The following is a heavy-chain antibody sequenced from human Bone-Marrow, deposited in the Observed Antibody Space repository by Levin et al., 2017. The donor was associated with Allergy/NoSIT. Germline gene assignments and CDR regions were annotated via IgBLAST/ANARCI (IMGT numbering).Heavy chain of an antibody. CDR3: ARRHGVPGAYWYFDL. J-gene: IGHJ2*01. Sequence: SQTLSLTCTVSGASISSRYYYWGWIRQPPGKGLEWIGSIYYSGTTYYNPSLESRVTIPVDMSNHQFSLNVRSVTAADTAVYYCARRHGVPGAYWYFDLWGRGTPVIVSS. D-gene: IGHD1-26*01. V-gene: IGHV4-39*01. CDR1: GASISSRYYY. CDR2: IYYSGTT.